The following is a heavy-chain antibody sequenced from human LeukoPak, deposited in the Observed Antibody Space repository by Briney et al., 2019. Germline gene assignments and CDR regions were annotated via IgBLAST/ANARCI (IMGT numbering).Heavy chain of an antibody. CDR1: GFTFSNYA. CDR3: AKDSLGIRLVGDF. J-gene: IGHJ4*02. D-gene: IGHD7-27*01. CDR2: ISGSGVGGNT. V-gene: IGHV3-23*01. Sequence: GGSLRLACAASGFTFSNYAMSWVRQAPGKGLEWVSGISGSGVGGNTFYADSVKGRFTISRDNSKNTLYLQMNSLRDDDTAVYYCAKDSLGIRLVGDFWGQGTLVTVSS.